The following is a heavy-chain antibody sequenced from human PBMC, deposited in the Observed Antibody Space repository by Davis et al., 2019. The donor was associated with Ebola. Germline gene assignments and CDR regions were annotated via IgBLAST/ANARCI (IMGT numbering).Heavy chain of an antibody. CDR2: ISSNGGST. CDR1: GFTFSSYA. J-gene: IGHJ4*02. V-gene: IGHV3-64*01. Sequence: GESLKISCAASGFTFSSYAMHWVRQAPGKGLEYVSAISSNGGSTYYAISVKGRFTISRDNSKNTLYLQMRSLRTEDTAVYYCVKDRFTVVVVHGGFDYWGQGTLGTVSS. CDR3: VKDRFTVVVVHGGFDY. D-gene: IGHD2-15*01.